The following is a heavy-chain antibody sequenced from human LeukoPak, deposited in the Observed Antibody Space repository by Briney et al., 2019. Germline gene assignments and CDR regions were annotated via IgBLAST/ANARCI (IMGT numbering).Heavy chain of an antibody. CDR2: IKQDGSEK. CDR3: AREGGYGGSYWYFDL. D-gene: IGHD4-23*01. CDR1: GFTFSSYW. J-gene: IGHJ2*01. Sequence: PGGSLRLSCAASGFTFSSYWMSWVRQAPGKGLEWVANIKQDGSEKYYVDSVKGRFTISRDNAKKSLYLQMNSLRAEDTAVYYCAREGGYGGSYWYFDLWGRGTLVTVSS. V-gene: IGHV3-7*03.